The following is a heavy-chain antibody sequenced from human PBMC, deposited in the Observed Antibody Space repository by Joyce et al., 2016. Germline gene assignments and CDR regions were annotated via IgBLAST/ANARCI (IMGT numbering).Heavy chain of an antibody. V-gene: IGHV3-30*19. CDR2: ISNDERSN. CDR1: TFFFRSYG. Sequence: QVQLVESGGGVIQPGRSLRLSCAASTFFFRSYGMHWVRQAPGKGLEWVTFISNDERSNHYADAVKGRFTISRDNSKNTLYLQVIGLRVDDTAVYYCSRDGVVTWFAAHHYYGLDVWGQGTTVTVSS. CDR3: SRDGVVTWFAAHHYYGLDV. D-gene: IGHD3-3*01. J-gene: IGHJ6*02.